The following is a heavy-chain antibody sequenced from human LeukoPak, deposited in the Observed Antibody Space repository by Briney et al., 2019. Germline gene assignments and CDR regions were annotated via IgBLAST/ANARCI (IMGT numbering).Heavy chain of an antibody. Sequence: SETLSLTCTVSGGSISSGSYYWSWIRQPAGKGLEWIGRIYTSGSTNYNPSLKSRVTISVDTSKNQFSLKLSSVTAAHTAVSYCARGHNQDMTTVTTNTNYYYYYMDVWGKGTTVTVSS. J-gene: IGHJ6*03. CDR1: GGSISSGSYY. V-gene: IGHV4-61*02. CDR2: IYTSGST. D-gene: IGHD4-11*01. CDR3: ARGHNQDMTTVTTNTNYYYYYMDV.